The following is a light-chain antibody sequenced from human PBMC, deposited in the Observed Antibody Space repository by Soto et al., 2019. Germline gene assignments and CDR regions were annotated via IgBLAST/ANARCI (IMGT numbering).Light chain of an antibody. V-gene: IGKV3-11*01. CDR1: QSVNSY. J-gene: IGKJ4*01. CDR2: DAS. Sequence: EIVLTQSPATLSLSPGERATLSCRASQSVNSYLAWYQQKPGQAPRLLIYDASNRATGIPARFSGSGSGTDFTLTISSLEPEDFAVYYCQQRSNWLTFGGGTKVDI. CDR3: QQRSNWLT.